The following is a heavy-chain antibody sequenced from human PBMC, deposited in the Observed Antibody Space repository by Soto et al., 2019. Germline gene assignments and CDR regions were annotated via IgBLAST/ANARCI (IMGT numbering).Heavy chain of an antibody. J-gene: IGHJ4*02. CDR3: ASLDTAMIKTAGY. CDR2: TTQDGSGK. CDR1: GLTFSSW. V-gene: IGHV3-7*01. Sequence: GGSLRLSCVASGLTFSSWMSWVRQAPGKGLEWVAMTTQDGSGKHYVDSVKGRFTISRDSAKNSMYLRMNSLTVEDTAMYYCASLDTAMIKTAGYWGQGTQVTVSS. D-gene: IGHD5-18*01.